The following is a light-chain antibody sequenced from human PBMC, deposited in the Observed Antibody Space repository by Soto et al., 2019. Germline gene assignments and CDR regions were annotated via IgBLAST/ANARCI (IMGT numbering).Light chain of an antibody. V-gene: IGKV3-20*01. Sequence: ESVLTQSPGTLSLSPGERATLSCRASQSVSSSFLAWYQQKPGQAPRLLIYDASSRATGIQDRFSGSGSGTDLTLTISRLEPEDFAEYSCQQYSSSPWTFGRGTKVEIK. J-gene: IGKJ1*01. CDR1: QSVSSSF. CDR2: DAS. CDR3: QQYSSSPWT.